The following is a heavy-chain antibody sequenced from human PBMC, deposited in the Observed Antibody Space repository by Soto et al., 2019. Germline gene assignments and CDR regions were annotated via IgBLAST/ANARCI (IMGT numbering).Heavy chain of an antibody. Sequence: GGSLRLSCAASGCTFSSYAMSWVRQAPGKGLEWVSAISGSGGSTYYADSVKGRFTISRDNSKNTLYLQMNSLRAEDTAVYYCAKAAEDIVVVPAAEPGGYYFDYWGQGTLVTVSS. CDR2: ISGSGGST. V-gene: IGHV3-23*01. CDR3: AKAAEDIVVVPAAEPGGYYFDY. CDR1: GCTFSSYA. J-gene: IGHJ4*02. D-gene: IGHD2-2*01.